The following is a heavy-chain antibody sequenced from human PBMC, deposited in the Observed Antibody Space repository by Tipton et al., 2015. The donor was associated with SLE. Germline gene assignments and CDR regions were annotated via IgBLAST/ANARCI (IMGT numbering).Heavy chain of an antibody. CDR2: IRSKAYGGTT. V-gene: IGHV3-49*04. CDR3: TSKLAAAVDY. D-gene: IGHD6-13*01. J-gene: IGHJ4*02. CDR1: GFTFGDYA. Sequence: RSLRLSCTASGFTFGDYAMSWVRQAPGKGLEWVGFIRSKAYGGTTEYAASVKGRFTISRDDSKSIAYLQMNSLKTEDTAVYYCTSKLAAAVDYWGQGTLVTVSS.